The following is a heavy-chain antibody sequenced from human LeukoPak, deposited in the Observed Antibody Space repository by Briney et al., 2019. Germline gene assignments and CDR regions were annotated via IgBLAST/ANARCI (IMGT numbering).Heavy chain of an antibody. D-gene: IGHD3-10*01. CDR3: ARNYGSGASPSDY. CDR1: GGSISSYY. V-gene: IGHV4-39*01. J-gene: IGHJ4*02. CDR2: IYYSGST. Sequence: KPSETLSLTCTVSGGSISSYYWGWIRQPPGKGLEWIVSIYYSGSTYYNPSLKSRVTISVDTSKNQFSLKLSSVTAADTAVYYCARNYGSGASPSDYWGQGTLVTVSS.